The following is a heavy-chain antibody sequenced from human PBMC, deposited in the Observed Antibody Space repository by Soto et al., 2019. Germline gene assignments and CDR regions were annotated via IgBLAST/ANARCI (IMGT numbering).Heavy chain of an antibody. CDR3: AKHQPELVAHAGGMDV. CDR2: CDPEDGET. D-gene: IGHD6-13*01. J-gene: IGHJ6*02. CDR1: GYTLTELS. V-gene: IGHV1-24*01. Sequence: ASVKVSCKVSGYTLTELSMHWVRQAPGKGLEWMGGCDPEDGETSYAQKFQGRVTLTEDTSTDTAYMELSSLRSEDTAVYYRAKHQPELVAHAGGMDVWGQGTRVTVSS.